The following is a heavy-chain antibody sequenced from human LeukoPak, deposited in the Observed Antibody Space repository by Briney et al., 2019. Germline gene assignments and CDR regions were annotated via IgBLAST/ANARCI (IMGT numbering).Heavy chain of an antibody. CDR3: AGLPAYYYDTSGFYFDY. CDR2: IYSGGST. CDR1: GFTVSSNY. D-gene: IGHD3-22*01. V-gene: IGHV3-66*04. Sequence: GGSLRLSCAASGFTVSSNYMSWVRQAPGKGLEWVSVIYSGGSTYYADSVRGRFTISRDNSKNTLYLQMNSLRAEDTAVYYCAGLPAYYYDTSGFYFDYWGQGTLVTVSS. J-gene: IGHJ4*02.